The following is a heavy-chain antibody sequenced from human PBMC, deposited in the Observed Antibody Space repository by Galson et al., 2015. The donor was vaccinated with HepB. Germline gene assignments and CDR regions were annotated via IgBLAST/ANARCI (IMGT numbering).Heavy chain of an antibody. V-gene: IGHV1-18*01. J-gene: IGHJ4*02. CDR3: ARVEGIAAAGKDYFDY. CDR2: ISAYNGNT. Sequence: SVKVSSKASGYTFTSYGISWVRQAPGQGLEWMGWISAYNGNTNYAQKLQGRVTMTTDTSTSTAYMELRSLRSDDTAVYYCARVEGIAAAGKDYFDYWGQGTLVTVSS. D-gene: IGHD6-13*01. CDR1: GYTFTSYG.